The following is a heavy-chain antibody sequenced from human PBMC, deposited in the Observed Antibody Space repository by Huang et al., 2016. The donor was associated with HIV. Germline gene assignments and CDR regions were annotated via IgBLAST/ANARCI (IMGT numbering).Heavy chain of an antibody. D-gene: IGHD2-15*01. CDR3: AKESRWFSDFDH. CDR1: GFKLSGFG. Sequence: GGGVVQPGGSLRLSCAASGFKLSGFGMHWVHQAPGKGLEWVAVISYDGRSQFYTDSVKGRFTISRDNSDNTLSLQMKGLRPDDTAVYYCAKESRWFSDFDHWGQGVLVSVSS. CDR2: ISYDGRSQ. V-gene: IGHV3-30*18. J-gene: IGHJ4*02.